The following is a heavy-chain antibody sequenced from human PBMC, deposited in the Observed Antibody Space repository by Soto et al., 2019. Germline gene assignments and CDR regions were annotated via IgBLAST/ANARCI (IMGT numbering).Heavy chain of an antibody. D-gene: IGHD3-10*01. CDR3: AGDIGRFGYYYGMDV. J-gene: IGHJ6*02. CDR2: ISYDGSNK. CDR1: GFTFSSYS. Sequence: PGGSLRLSCAASGFTFSSYSMNWVRQAPGKGLEWVAVISYDGSNKYYADSVKGRFTISRDNSKNTLYLQMNSLRAEDTAVYYCAGDIGRFGYYYGMDVWGQGTTVTVSS. V-gene: IGHV3-30*03.